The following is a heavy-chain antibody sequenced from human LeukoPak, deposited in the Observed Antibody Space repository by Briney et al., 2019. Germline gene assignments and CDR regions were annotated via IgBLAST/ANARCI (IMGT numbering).Heavy chain of an antibody. CDR2: IYYSGST. CDR1: GGSISSYY. J-gene: IGHJ4*02. V-gene: IGHV4-59*01. D-gene: IGHD2-2*01. CDR3: ARESSSSSFDY. Sequence: SETLSLTCTASGGSISSYYWSWIRQPPGKGLEWIGYIYYSGSTNHNPSLKSRVTISVDTSKNQFSLRLSSVTAADTAVYYCARESSSSSFDYWGQGTLVTVSS.